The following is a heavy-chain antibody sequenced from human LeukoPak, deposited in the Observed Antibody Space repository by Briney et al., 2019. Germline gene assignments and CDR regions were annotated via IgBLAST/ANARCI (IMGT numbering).Heavy chain of an antibody. V-gene: IGHV3-33*06. Sequence: PGRSLRLSCAASGFTFSSYGMRWVRQAPGKGLEWVAVIWYDGSNKYYADSVKGGFTISRENSKNTLYLQMNSLRAEDTAVYYCAKGGYDSSGYYVYWGQGTLVTVSS. CDR1: GFTFSSYG. J-gene: IGHJ4*02. CDR3: AKGGYDSSGYYVY. CDR2: IWYDGSNK. D-gene: IGHD3-22*01.